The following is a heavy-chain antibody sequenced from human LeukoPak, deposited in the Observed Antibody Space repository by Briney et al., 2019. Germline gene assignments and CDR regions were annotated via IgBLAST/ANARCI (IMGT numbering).Heavy chain of an antibody. Sequence: GGSLRLSCAASGFTFSSYNMNWVRQAPGKGLEWVSTISNSDSSTYYADSVKGRFTISRDNSENTLYLQMNSLRAEDTAVYYCAKATGYLLWGQGTLVIVSS. J-gene: IGHJ4*02. V-gene: IGHV3-23*01. CDR3: AKATGYLL. CDR1: GFTFSSYN. D-gene: IGHD1-14*01. CDR2: ISNSDSST.